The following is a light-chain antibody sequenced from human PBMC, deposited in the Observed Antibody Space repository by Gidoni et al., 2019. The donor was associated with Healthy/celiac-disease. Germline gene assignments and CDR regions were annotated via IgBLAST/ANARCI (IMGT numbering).Light chain of an antibody. V-gene: IGKV3-11*01. CDR1: QSVSSY. CDR3: QQRSNWPLT. CDR2: DAS. Sequence: DIVFTQSPATLPLSPGERATLSCRASQSVSSYLAWYQQKPGQAPRLLIYDASNRATGIAARFSGSGCGTDFTLTISSLEPEDYAVYYCQQRSNWPLTFGGGTKVEIK. J-gene: IGKJ4*01.